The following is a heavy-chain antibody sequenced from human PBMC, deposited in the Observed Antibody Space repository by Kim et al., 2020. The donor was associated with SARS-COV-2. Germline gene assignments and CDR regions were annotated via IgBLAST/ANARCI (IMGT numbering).Heavy chain of an antibody. J-gene: IGHJ4*02. V-gene: IGHV4-31*03. CDR1: GVSISSGGFY. CDR2: VYFNGNT. D-gene: IGHD2-2*01. Sequence: SETLSLTCIVSGVSISSGGFYWSWIRQHPGKGLEWIGNVYFNGNTQYSTSLRSRLTISVDTSKSQFSLKLNSVTAADTAVYYCVASHRYQLPTDYDYWGQGTLGTVAS. CDR3: VASHRYQLPTDYDY.